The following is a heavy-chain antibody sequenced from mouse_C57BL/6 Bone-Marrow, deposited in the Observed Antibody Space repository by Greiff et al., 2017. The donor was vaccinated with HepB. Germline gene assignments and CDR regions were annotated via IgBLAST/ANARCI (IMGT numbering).Heavy chain of an antibody. V-gene: IGHV5-15*01. Sequence: EVKLMESGGGLVQPGGSLKLSCAASGFTFSDYGMAWVRQAPRKGPEWVAFISNLAYSIYYADTVTGRFTISRENAKNTLYLEMSSLRFEDTAMYYCARKGDYYGSSYWYFDVWGTGTTVTVSS. CDR2: ISNLAYSI. D-gene: IGHD1-1*01. J-gene: IGHJ1*03. CDR3: ARKGDYYGSSYWYFDV. CDR1: GFTFSDYG.